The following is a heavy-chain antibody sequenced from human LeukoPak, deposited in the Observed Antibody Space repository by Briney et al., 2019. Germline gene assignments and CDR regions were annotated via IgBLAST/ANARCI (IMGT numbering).Heavy chain of an antibody. D-gene: IGHD6-6*01. CDR1: GGSISSHY. Sequence: SETLSLTCTVSGGSISSHYWSWLRQPPGKGLEWIGYIYYSGSTNYNPSLKSRVTISVDTSTNQFSLKLSPVTAADTAVYYCARASTEYSSSGGALAFDIWGQGTMVTVSS. CDR2: IYYSGST. J-gene: IGHJ3*02. CDR3: ARASTEYSSSGGALAFDI. V-gene: IGHV4-59*11.